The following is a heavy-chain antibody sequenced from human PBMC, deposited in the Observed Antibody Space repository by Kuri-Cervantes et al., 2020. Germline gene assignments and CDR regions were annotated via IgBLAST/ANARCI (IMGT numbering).Heavy chain of an antibody. Sequence: SETLSLTCTVSGGSISSGGYYWSWIRQHPGKGLEWIGYIYYSGSTYYNPSLKSRVTISVDTSKNQFSLKLSSVTAADTAVYYCASQWRARNWFDPWGQGTLVTVSS. CDR3: ASQWRARNWFDP. J-gene: IGHJ5*02. CDR2: IYYSGST. V-gene: IGHV4-31*03. D-gene: IGHD6-19*01. CDR1: GGSISSGGYY.